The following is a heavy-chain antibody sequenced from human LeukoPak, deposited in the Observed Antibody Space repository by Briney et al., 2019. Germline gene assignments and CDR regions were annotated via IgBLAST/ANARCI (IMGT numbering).Heavy chain of an antibody. D-gene: IGHD2-15*01. Sequence: PGGSLRLSCAASGFTSSSYAMSWVRQAPGKGLEWVSAISGSGGSTYYADSVKGRFTISRDNSKNTLYLQMNSLRAEDTAVYYCANEPLRMGYFDYWGQGTLVTVSS. CDR3: ANEPLRMGYFDY. J-gene: IGHJ4*02. CDR2: ISGSGGST. V-gene: IGHV3-23*01. CDR1: GFTSSSYA.